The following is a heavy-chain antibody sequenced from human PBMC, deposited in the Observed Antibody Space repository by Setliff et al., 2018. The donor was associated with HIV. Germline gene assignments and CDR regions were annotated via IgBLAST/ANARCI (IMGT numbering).Heavy chain of an antibody. CDR3: ARGGPVLLWFGELYNYYYYMDV. CDR2: INPSGGRT. V-gene: IGHV1-46*01. CDR1: GYTFTDYY. D-gene: IGHD3-10*01. J-gene: IGHJ6*03. Sequence: ASVKVSCKASGYTFTDYYMHWVRQAPGQGLEWMGLINPSGGRTSYAQKFQGRVTMARDTSTSTVYMELSSLRSEDTAVYYCARGGPVLLWFGELYNYYYYMDVWGKGTTVTVSS.